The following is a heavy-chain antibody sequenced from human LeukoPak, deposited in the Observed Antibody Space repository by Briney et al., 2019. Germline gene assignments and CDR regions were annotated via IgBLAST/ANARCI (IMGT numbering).Heavy chain of an antibody. D-gene: IGHD3-10*01. Sequence: GASVKVSCQASGYTFTSYGISWVRQAPGQGLEWMGGIIPIFGTANYAQKFQGRVTITADESTSTAYMELSSLRSEDTAVYYCARDLGDTYGSVGDFDYWGQGTLVTVSS. V-gene: IGHV1-69*13. CDR3: ARDLGDTYGSVGDFDY. CDR1: GYTFTSYG. CDR2: IIPIFGTA. J-gene: IGHJ4*02.